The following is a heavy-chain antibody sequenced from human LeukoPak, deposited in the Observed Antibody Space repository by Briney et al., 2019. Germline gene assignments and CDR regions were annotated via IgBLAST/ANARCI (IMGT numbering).Heavy chain of an antibody. Sequence: SETLSLTCSVSGGSISSYYWSWIRQPPGKGLEWIGYIYYSGSTNYNPSLKSRVTISVDTSKNQFSLKLSSVTAADTAVYYCARARVYYDYWGQGTLVTVSS. J-gene: IGHJ4*02. CDR2: IYYSGST. V-gene: IGHV4-59*01. CDR3: ARARVYYDY. CDR1: GGSISSYY. D-gene: IGHD6-13*01.